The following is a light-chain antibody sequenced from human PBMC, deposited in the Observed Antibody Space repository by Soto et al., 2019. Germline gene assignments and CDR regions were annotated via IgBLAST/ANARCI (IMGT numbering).Light chain of an antibody. J-gene: IGKJ1*01. CDR2: AAS. V-gene: IGKV1-39*01. Sequence: DIEMTQSTSSLSASIGETVTVTCRASQSISRYLNWYQQKPGKAPTLLISAASSLERGVPLRFSGGGSGTEFTLTISSLQPEDFATYYCQQNYSNTPWTFGQGTKVDVK. CDR1: QSISRY. CDR3: QQNYSNTPWT.